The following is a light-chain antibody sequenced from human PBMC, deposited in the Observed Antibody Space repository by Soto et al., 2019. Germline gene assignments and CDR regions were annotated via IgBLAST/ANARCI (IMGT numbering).Light chain of an antibody. V-gene: IGKV1-5*03. J-gene: IGKJ1*01. CDR1: QGIXXW. CDR2: KAS. CDR3: QQYDSYSGT. Sequence: IQLTQSPSSVSESVGDIVTITCRVSQGIXXWLAWYQQKPGKAPKLLIYKASSLESGVPSRFSGSGSGTEFTLTISSLQPDDFATYYCQQYDSYSGTFGQGTKVDIK.